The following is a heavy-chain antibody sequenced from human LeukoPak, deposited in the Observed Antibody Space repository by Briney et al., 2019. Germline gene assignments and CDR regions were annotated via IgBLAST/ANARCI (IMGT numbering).Heavy chain of an antibody. CDR2: INHSGST. CDR3: ASGWNYYESSGYYYPMI. V-gene: IGHV4-4*02. CDR1: GGSISNTNW. J-gene: IGHJ3*02. D-gene: IGHD3-22*01. Sequence: PSETLSLTCGVSGGSISNTNWWTWVRQPPGKGLEWIGEINHSGSTNYNPSLKSRVTISVDTSKNQFSLKLTSVTAADTAVYYCASGWNYYESSGYYYPMIWGQGTMVTVSS.